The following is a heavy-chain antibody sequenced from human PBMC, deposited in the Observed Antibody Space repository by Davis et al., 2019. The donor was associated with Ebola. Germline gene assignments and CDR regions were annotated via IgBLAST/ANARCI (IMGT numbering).Heavy chain of an antibody. CDR3: ARDLSV. CDR1: GYTFTSYG. J-gene: IGHJ6*02. Sequence: ASVKVSCKASGYTFTSYGITWVRQAPGQGLEWMGWINPHNGNTNYAQNVQGRVTMTTDTSTSTVYMELSSLRSEDTAVYYCARDLSVWGQGTTVTVSS. CDR2: INPHNGNT. V-gene: IGHV1-18*04.